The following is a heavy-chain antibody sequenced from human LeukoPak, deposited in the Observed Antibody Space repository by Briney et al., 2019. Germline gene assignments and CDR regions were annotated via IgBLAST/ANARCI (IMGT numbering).Heavy chain of an antibody. J-gene: IGHJ4*02. CDR1: GVSFSTYY. CDR2: VNHSGYT. CDR3: ARQLYGSDY. V-gene: IGHV4-34*01. D-gene: IGHD4-17*01. Sequence: KPSETLSLTCAVSGVSFSTYYWRWIRQSPEKGLEWIGEVNHSGYTNYNPSLKSRVSTSVDTSKNQFSLKLSSVTAADTAVYYWARQLYGSDYWGQGTLVTVSS.